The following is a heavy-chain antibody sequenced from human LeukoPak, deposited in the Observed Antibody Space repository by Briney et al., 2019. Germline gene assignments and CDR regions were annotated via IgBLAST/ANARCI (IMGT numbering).Heavy chain of an antibody. J-gene: IGHJ6*04. V-gene: IGHV1-69*06. CDR1: GGTFSSYA. CDR3: AGVSGDIVVVPAAYYYYYGMDV. D-gene: IGHD2-2*01. Sequence: GASEKVSCKASGGTFSSYAISWVRQAPGQGLERMGGIIPIFGTATYAQKFQGRVTITADKYTSTAYMELSSLRSEDTAVYYCAGVSGDIVVVPAAYYYYYGMDVWGKGTTVTVSS. CDR2: IIPIFGTA.